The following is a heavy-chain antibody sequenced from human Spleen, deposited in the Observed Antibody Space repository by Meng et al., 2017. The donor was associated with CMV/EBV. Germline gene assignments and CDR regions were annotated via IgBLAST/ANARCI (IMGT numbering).Heavy chain of an antibody. Sequence: GESLKISCAASRFTFSNYWMHWVRQAPGKGLVWVSRINSEGSGTSYADSVKGRFTISRDNSKNTLYLQMNSLRAEDTAVYYCARAYSSSSLPFSVDYWGQGTLVTVSS. D-gene: IGHD6-6*01. J-gene: IGHJ4*02. CDR3: ARAYSSSSLPFSVDY. CDR2: INSEGSGT. CDR1: RFTFSNYW. V-gene: IGHV3-74*01.